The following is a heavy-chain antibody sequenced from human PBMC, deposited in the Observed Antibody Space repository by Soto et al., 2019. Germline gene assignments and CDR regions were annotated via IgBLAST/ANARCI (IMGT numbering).Heavy chain of an antibody. CDR3: AIRASYYDSSGYFDS. J-gene: IGHJ4*02. CDR1: GFTFSSYW. D-gene: IGHD3-22*01. CDR2: INSDGSST. Sequence: EVQLVESGGGLVQPGGSLRLSCAASGFTFSSYWMHWVRQAPGKGLVWVSRINSDGSSTSYADSVKGRFTISRDNAKYKLYLQMNSLRAEDTAVYYCAIRASYYDSSGYFDSWGQGTLVTVSS. V-gene: IGHV3-74*01.